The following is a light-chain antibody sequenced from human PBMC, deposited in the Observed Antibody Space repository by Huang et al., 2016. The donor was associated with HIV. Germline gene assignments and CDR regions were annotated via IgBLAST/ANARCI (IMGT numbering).Light chain of an antibody. Sequence: DIQMTQSPSSLSASVGDRVTITCRASQTISIKLNWYQQMPGKAPKVLIYGASSLQSGAPSRFSGSGSGTDFTLTISSLQPDDFATYFCQQSYSMPPTFGPGTKVNI. CDR3: QQSYSMPPT. J-gene: IGKJ3*01. CDR2: GAS. CDR1: QTISIK. V-gene: IGKV1-39*01.